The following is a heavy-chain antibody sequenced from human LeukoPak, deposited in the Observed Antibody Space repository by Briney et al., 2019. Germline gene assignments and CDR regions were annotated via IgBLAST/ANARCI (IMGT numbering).Heavy chain of an antibody. CDR1: GFIFSNYY. Sequence: GGSLRLSCAASGFIFSNYYMHWVRQAPGKGPVWVSHINSDGSNINYADSVKGRFTISRDNAKNTLYLQMNSLRVEDTALYYCGRGKSPAAVDDWGQGTLVTVPS. J-gene: IGHJ4*02. CDR2: INSDGSNI. CDR3: GRGKSPAAVDD. V-gene: IGHV3-74*01. D-gene: IGHD2-2*01.